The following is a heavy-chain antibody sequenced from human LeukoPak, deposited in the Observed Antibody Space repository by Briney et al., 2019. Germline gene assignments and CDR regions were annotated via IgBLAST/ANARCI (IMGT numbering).Heavy chain of an antibody. Sequence: SETLSLTCAVYGGSFSGYYWSWIRQPPGKGLEWIGEINHSGSTNYNPSLKSRATISVDTSKNQFSLKLSSVTAADTPVYYWARVNSGGVTAVGAFDIWGQGTMVTVSS. CDR1: GGSFSGYY. V-gene: IGHV4-34*01. D-gene: IGHD1-26*01. CDR3: ARVNSGGVTAVGAFDI. CDR2: INHSGST. J-gene: IGHJ3*02.